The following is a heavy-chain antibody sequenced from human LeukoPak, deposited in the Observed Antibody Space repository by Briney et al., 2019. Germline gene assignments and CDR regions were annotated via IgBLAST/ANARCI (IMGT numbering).Heavy chain of an antibody. Sequence: ASVNVSCNASGYTFTGYYMHWVRQAPGQGLEWMGWINPNSGGTNYAQKFQGRVTMTRDTSISTAYMELSRLRSDDTAVYYCARAVAARTYYYYYYMDVWGKGTTVTVSS. CDR2: INPNSGGT. D-gene: IGHD6-6*01. J-gene: IGHJ6*03. CDR3: ARAVAARTYYYYYYMDV. CDR1: GYTFTGYY. V-gene: IGHV1-2*02.